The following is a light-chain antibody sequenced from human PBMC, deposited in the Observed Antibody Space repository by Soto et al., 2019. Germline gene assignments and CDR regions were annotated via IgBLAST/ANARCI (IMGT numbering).Light chain of an antibody. CDR2: DAS. CDR1: HDLSSR. Sequence: EIVMTQSPVTLSVSPGERATLSCRASHDLSSRLAWYQQKPGQAPRLLIYDASTRATGVPARFSGSGSGTEFTLTISGLQSEDFAVYFCQHYTSWPLTFGGGTKVEIK. CDR3: QHYTSWPLT. V-gene: IGKV3-15*01. J-gene: IGKJ4*01.